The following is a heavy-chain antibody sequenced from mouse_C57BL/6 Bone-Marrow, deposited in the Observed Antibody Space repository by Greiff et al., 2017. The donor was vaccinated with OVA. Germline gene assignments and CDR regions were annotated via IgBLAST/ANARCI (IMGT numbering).Heavy chain of an antibody. V-gene: IGHV5-12*01. D-gene: IGHD2-1*01. CDR2: ISNGGGST. CDR3: ARQIYYGNYDYFDY. Sequence: EVKVEESGGGLVQPGGSLKLSCAASGFTFSDYYMYWVRQTPEKRLEWVAYISNGGGSTYYPDTVKGRFTISRDNAKNTLYLQMSRLKSEDTAMYYCARQIYYGNYDYFDYWGQGTTLTVSS. CDR1: GFTFSDYY. J-gene: IGHJ2*01.